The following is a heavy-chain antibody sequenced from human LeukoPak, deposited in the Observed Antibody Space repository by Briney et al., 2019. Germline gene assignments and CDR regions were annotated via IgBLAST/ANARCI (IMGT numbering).Heavy chain of an antibody. J-gene: IGHJ6*02. D-gene: IGHD2-2*01. CDR3: ARPGVVVPAAATSMDV. V-gene: IGHV1-69*13. CDR1: GGTFSSYV. Sequence: SVKVSCKASGGTFSSYVISWVRQAPGQGLEWMGGIILILGTTNYAQKFQGRVTITADESASTAYMELSSLRSEDTAVYYCARPGVVVPAAATSMDVWGQGTTVTVSS. CDR2: IILILGTT.